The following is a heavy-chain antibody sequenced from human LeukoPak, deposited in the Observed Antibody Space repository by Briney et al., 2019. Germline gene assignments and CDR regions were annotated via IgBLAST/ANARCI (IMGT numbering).Heavy chain of an antibody. D-gene: IGHD6-13*01. CDR1: GGSISSSNW. V-gene: IGHV4-4*02. CDR2: IYHSGST. Sequence: SETLSLTCAVSGGSISSSNWWSWVRQPPGKGLEWIGEIYHSGSTNYSPSLKSRVTISVDKSKNQFSLKLSSVTAADTAVYYCARDMDSSSWTTPYGMDVWGKGTTVTVSS. CDR3: ARDMDSSSWTTPYGMDV. J-gene: IGHJ6*04.